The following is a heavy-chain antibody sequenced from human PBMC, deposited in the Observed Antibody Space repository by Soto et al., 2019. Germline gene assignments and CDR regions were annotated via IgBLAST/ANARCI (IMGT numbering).Heavy chain of an antibody. CDR3: ATDLGVALAPLSILYFQQ. CDR2: FDPEEGKM. D-gene: IGHD3-10*01. Sequence: VKVSCKVSGYSLNELCMHWVRQPPGKGLEWIGGFDPEEGKMIYAQNFQGRVTMTEDTSTDTAYMELNSLTSEDTAIYYCATDLGVALAPLSILYFQQWGQGTVVTVSS. CDR1: GYSLNELC. V-gene: IGHV1-24*01. J-gene: IGHJ1*01.